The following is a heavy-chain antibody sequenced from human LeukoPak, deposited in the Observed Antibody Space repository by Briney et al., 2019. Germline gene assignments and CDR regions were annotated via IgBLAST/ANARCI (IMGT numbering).Heavy chain of an antibody. V-gene: IGHV3-23*01. CDR3: ARAGHCSNGICYTADFDY. J-gene: IGHJ4*02. D-gene: IGHD2-8*01. Sequence: GGSLRLSCAAAGFTFSTYAMSWVRQAPGKGLEWVSAITDSGGNTYYAAPVKGRFTISRDNSKNTLYLQMNSLRAEDTAVYYCARAGHCSNGICYTADFDYWGQGTLLIVSS. CDR2: ITDSGGNT. CDR1: GFTFSTYA.